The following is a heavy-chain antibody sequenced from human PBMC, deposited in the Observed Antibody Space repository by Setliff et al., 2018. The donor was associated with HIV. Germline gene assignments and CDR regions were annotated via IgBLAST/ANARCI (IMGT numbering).Heavy chain of an antibody. V-gene: IGHV1-69-2*01. Sequence: ASVKVSCKVSGYTFSDYYMHWVQQAPGKGLEWMGLVDPEGGKTIYAENFQGRVTITADTSTDTTYMELSRLRSDDTAVYYCARDYYDSSGYIFFPGLPDYWGQGTLVTVSS. CDR3: ARDYYDSSGYIFFPGLPDY. D-gene: IGHD3-22*01. CDR2: VDPEGGKT. J-gene: IGHJ4*02. CDR1: GYTFSDYY.